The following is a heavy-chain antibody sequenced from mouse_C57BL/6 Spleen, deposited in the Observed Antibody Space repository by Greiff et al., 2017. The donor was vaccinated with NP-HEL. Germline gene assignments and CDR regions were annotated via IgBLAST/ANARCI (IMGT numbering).Heavy chain of an antibody. Sequence: VQLQQPGAELVKPGASVKLSCKASGYTFTSYWMHWVKQRPGQGLEWIGMIHPNSGSTNYNEKFKSKATLTVDKSSSTAYMQLSSLTSEDSAVYYCARRGYYYGSSPYWYFDVWGTGTTVTVSS. D-gene: IGHD1-1*01. V-gene: IGHV1-64*01. CDR3: ARRGYYYGSSPYWYFDV. CDR2: IHPNSGST. J-gene: IGHJ1*03. CDR1: GYTFTSYW.